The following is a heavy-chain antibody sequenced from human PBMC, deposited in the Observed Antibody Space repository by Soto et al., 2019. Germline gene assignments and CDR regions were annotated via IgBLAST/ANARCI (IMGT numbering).Heavy chain of an antibody. Sequence: PGGSLRLSCAASGLIFRSYGMHWVRQAPGKGLEWVAVISADGVNINYAASVKGRFSISRDNSKNTLYLQRDSLRADDTAVYYCANYLGVYYDSCGPHYRQFDGWGKGTLVTVSS. V-gene: IGHV3-30*18. D-gene: IGHD3-22*01. CDR3: ANYLGVYYDSCGPHYRQFDG. CDR2: ISADGVNI. J-gene: IGHJ4*02. CDR1: GLIFRSYG.